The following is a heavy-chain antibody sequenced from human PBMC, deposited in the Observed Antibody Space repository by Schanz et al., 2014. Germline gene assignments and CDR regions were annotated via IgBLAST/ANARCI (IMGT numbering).Heavy chain of an antibody. J-gene: IGHJ6*02. D-gene: IGHD6-13*01. CDR2: IYSGGNT. CDR3: ARDRQQLVGRIGYYYGMDV. V-gene: IGHV3-66*01. CDR1: GFTVSINY. Sequence: EVQLVESGGGLVQPGGSLRLSCAASGFTVSINYMSWVRQAPGKGLEWVSVIYSGGNTYYADSVKGRFTVSRDNAKNSLYLQMNSLRAEDTAVYYCARDRQQLVGRIGYYYGMDVWGQGTTVTVSS.